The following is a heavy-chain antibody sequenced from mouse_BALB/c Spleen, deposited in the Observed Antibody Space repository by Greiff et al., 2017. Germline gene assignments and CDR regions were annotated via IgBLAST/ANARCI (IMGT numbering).Heavy chain of an antibody. CDR2: IDPENGDT. J-gene: IGHJ3*01. Sequence: VQLQQSGAELVRSGASVKLSYTASGFNIKDYYMHWVKQRPEQGLEWIGWIDPENGDTEYAPKFQGKATMTADTSSNTAYLQLSSLTSEDTAVYYCNAVRAWFAYWGQGTLVTVSA. D-gene: IGHD1-1*01. CDR1: GFNIKDYY. V-gene: IGHV14-4*02. CDR3: NAVRAWFAY.